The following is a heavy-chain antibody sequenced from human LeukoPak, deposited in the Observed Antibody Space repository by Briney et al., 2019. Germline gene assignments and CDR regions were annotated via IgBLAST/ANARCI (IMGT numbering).Heavy chain of an antibody. Sequence: ASVKVSCKASGYTFTGYYMHWVRQAPGQGLEWMGRINPNSGGTNYAQKFQGRVTMTRDTSISTAYMELSRLRSDDTAVYYCARLGYYDSSSYYDLTYWGQGTLVTVSS. CDR3: ARLGYYDSSSYYDLTY. CDR1: GYTFTGYY. D-gene: IGHD3-22*01. CDR2: INPNSGGT. V-gene: IGHV1-2*06. J-gene: IGHJ4*02.